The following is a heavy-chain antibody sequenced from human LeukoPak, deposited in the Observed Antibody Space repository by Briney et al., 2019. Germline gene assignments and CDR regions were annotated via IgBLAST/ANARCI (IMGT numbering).Heavy chain of an antibody. CDR1: GYTFTGYY. J-gene: IGHJ5*02. D-gene: IGHD2-21*01. V-gene: IGHV1-2*02. CDR2: INPNSGGT. Sequence: ASVKVSCKASGYTFTGYYMHWVRQAPGQGLEWMGWINPNSGGTNYAQKFQGRVTMTRDTSISTAYMELSRLRSDDTAVYYCARDLLAHCGGDCYSIDPWGQGTLVTVSS. CDR3: ARDLLAHCGGDCYSIDP.